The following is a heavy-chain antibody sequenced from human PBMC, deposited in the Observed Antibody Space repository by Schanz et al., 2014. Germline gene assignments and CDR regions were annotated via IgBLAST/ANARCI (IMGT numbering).Heavy chain of an antibody. CDR1: GFTFSNYW. CDR2: IKQDESEK. Sequence: EVQLMESGGGLVKPGGSLRLSCVASGFTFSNYWMTWVRQAPGKGLEWVANIKQDESEKYYVDSVKGRFTISRDNAKNSLFLHMNSLRAEDTAVYYCVRDILHRVYDSGSPWGQGTLVTVSS. J-gene: IGHJ5*02. D-gene: IGHD3-10*01. CDR3: VRDILHRVYDSGSP. V-gene: IGHV3-7*04.